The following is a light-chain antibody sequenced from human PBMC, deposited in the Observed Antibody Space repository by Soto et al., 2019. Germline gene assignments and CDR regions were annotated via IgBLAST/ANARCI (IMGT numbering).Light chain of an antibody. CDR2: TAS. V-gene: IGKV3-20*01. CDR1: PSVAKNS. CDR3: PHYATSPLS. J-gene: IGKJ2*01. Sequence: EIGVTQYPGTLYLSPGERDTLSCRASPSVAKNSLAWYQQKPGQAPRHLIHTASSWATGIQARFSGSGSCRYFTLTITRLEPEDFAVYYCPHYATSPLSLGQWTKVEIK.